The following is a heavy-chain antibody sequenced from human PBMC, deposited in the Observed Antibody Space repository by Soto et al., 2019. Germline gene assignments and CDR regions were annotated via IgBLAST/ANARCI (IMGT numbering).Heavy chain of an antibody. CDR2: IKSKTDGGTT. D-gene: IGHD4-17*01. CDR1: SVSNAW. V-gene: IGHV3-15*07. Sequence: SVSNAWMNWVRQAPGKGLEWVGRIKSKTDGGTTDYAAPVKGRFTISRDDSKNTLYLQMNSLKTEDTAVYYCTTTLYYGGKDGWGQGTLVTVSS. CDR3: TTTLYYGGKDG. J-gene: IGHJ4*02.